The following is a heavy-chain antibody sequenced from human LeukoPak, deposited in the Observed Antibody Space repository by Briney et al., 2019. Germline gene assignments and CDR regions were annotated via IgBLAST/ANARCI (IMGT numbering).Heavy chain of an antibody. D-gene: IGHD5-12*01. CDR1: GFTFGDYW. Sequence: PGGSVRLSCAACGFTFGDYWMRGEREARGRGGEGGANIKQEGSETHYVASVKGRFNICKDINKNTMYLQMNSLKTEDTAVYYCVKDRCGYVKYSTFESWGQGTLVTVSS. J-gene: IGHJ1*01. CDR2: IKQEGSET. V-gene: IGHV3-7*01. CDR3: VKDRCGYVKYSTFES.